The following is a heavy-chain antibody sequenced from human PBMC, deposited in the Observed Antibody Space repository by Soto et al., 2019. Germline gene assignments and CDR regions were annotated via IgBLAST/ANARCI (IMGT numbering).Heavy chain of an antibody. V-gene: IGHV3-15*01. CDR3: TTPDFDDYLWGNYHHTCYFDY. CDR2: IKSRTDGGTT. D-gene: IGHD3-16*02. CDR1: GFTLTNAW. Sequence: EVLLVESGGGLVEPGGSLRLSCSASGFTLTNAWMRWVRQAPGKGLEWVGRIKSRTDGGTTDYAAPVKGRFTISRDDSKNTLCLQMHSLKTEDTAVYYCTTPDFDDYLWGNYHHTCYFDYWGQGSLVTVSA. J-gene: IGHJ4*02.